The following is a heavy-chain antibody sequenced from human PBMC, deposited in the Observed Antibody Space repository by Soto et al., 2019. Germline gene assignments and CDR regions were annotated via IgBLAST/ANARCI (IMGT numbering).Heavy chain of an antibody. D-gene: IGHD3-3*01. J-gene: IGHJ3*02. CDR3: AKKPLLRFLEWSMDLGAFDI. V-gene: IGHV3-23*01. Sequence: EVQLLESGGGLVEPGGSLRLSCAASGFTFSSYAMSCVRQAPGKGLEWVSAISGSGGSTYYADSVQGRFTISRDNSKNTLYLQMNSLTGEDTAVYYCAKKPLLRFLEWSMDLGAFDICGQGTIVTVSS. CDR2: ISGSGGST. CDR1: GFTFSSYA.